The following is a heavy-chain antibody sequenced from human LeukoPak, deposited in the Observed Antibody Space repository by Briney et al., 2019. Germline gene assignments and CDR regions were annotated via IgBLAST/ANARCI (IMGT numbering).Heavy chain of an antibody. J-gene: IGHJ3*02. Sequence: ASVKVSCKAFGYTFTSNYMHWVRQAPGQGPEWMGVISPSGGSTTYAQKFQGRVTITADESTSTAYMELSSLRSEDTAVYYCARDAFDIWGQGTMVTVSS. V-gene: IGHV1-46*01. CDR2: ISPSGGST. CDR1: GYTFTSNY. CDR3: ARDAFDI.